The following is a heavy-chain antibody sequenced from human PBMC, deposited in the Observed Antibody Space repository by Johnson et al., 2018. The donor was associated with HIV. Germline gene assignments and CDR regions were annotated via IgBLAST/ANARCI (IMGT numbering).Heavy chain of an antibody. CDR1: GFTFSSYG. CDR3: AKDLEEGQQWLIGAFDI. V-gene: IGHV3-30*02. D-gene: IGHD6-19*01. CDR2: IRFDETIK. Sequence: QVQLVESGGGVVQPGRSLRLSCAASGFTFSSYGMHWVRQAPGKGLEWVAVIRFDETIKYYGDSVKGRFTISRDNSKNTLYLQMNSLGAEDTAVYYCAKDLEEGQQWLIGAFDIWGQGTMVTVSS. J-gene: IGHJ3*02.